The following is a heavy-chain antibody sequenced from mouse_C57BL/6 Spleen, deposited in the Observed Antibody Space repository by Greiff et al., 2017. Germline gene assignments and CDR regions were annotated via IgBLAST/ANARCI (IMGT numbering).Heavy chain of an antibody. CDR2: ILPGSGST. Sequence: QVQLQQSGAELMKPGASVKLSCKATGYTFTGYWIEWVKQRPGHGLEWIGEILPGSGSTNYNEKFKGKATFTADTSSNTAYMQLSSRTNEDSAIYCWAGSNNEGRFAYWGQGTLVTVSA. V-gene: IGHV1-9*01. CDR3: AGSNNEGRFAY. J-gene: IGHJ3*01. CDR1: GYTFTGYW. D-gene: IGHD2-5*01.